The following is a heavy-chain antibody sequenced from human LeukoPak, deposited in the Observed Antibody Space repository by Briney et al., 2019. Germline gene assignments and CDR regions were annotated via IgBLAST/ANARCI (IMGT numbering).Heavy chain of an antibody. CDR2: ISGGGGST. CDR3: AKRNLRAVAPGY. CDR1: GSTFSSFD. Sequence: GGSLRLSCAASGSTFSSFDMSWVRQAPGKGLEWVFAISGGGGSTYYADSVKGRFTISRDNSKNTLYLQMNSLRAEDTAIYYCAKRNLRAVAPGYWGQGTLVAVSS. D-gene: IGHD6-19*01. V-gene: IGHV3-23*01. J-gene: IGHJ4*02.